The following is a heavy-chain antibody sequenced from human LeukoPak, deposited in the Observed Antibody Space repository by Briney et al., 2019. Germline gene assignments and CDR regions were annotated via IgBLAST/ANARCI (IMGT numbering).Heavy chain of an antibody. J-gene: IGHJ4*02. CDR1: GYTFTSYG. Sequence: ASVKVSCKASGYTFTSYGISWVRQAPGQGPEWMGWISNYNGDTRYAQDLQGRVTMTTDTSTRTAYMELRSLRSDDTAVYYCARAPNYSDSGSPLWGFWGQGTLVTVSS. CDR2: ISNYNGDT. D-gene: IGHD3-10*01. CDR3: ARAPNYSDSGSPLWGF. V-gene: IGHV1-18*01.